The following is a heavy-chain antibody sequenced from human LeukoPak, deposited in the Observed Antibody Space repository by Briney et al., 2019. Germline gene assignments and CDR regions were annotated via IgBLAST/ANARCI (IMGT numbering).Heavy chain of an antibody. D-gene: IGHD6-6*01. CDR3: ARVELAQSPFDS. Sequence: GGSLRLSCAASGFTFSSYSMNWVRQAPGKGLEWVSSISSSSSYIYYADSVKGRFTISRDNAKNSLYLQMNSLRAEDTAVHYCARVELAQSPFDSWGQGTLVTVSS. CDR2: ISSSSSYI. CDR1: GFTFSSYS. V-gene: IGHV3-21*01. J-gene: IGHJ4*02.